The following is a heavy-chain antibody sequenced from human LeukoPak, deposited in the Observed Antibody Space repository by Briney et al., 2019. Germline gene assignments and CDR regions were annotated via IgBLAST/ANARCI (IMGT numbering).Heavy chain of an antibody. V-gene: IGHV3-30*02. Sequence: GGSLRLSCAASGFTFSSYGMHWVRQAPGKGLEWVAFIRYDGSNKYYADSVKGRFTISRDNSKNTLYLQMNSLRAEDTAVYYCAQAGGTSQYYFDYWGQGTLVTVSS. CDR2: IRYDGSNK. CDR1: GFTFSSYG. J-gene: IGHJ4*02. CDR3: AQAGGTSQYYFDY. D-gene: IGHD3-16*01.